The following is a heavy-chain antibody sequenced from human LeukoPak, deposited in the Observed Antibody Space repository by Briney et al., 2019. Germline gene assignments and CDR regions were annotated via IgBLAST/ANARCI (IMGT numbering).Heavy chain of an antibody. CDR3: ARDKVVGATYFDY. Sequence: GGSLRLSCAASGFTFSSYAMSWVRQAPGKGLEWVANIQQGGSERYYVDSVKGRFTISRDNAKNSLYLQMNSLRAEDTAVYYCARDKVVGATYFDYWGQGTLVTVSS. D-gene: IGHD1-26*01. V-gene: IGHV3-7*01. J-gene: IGHJ4*02. CDR1: GFTFSSYA. CDR2: IQQGGSER.